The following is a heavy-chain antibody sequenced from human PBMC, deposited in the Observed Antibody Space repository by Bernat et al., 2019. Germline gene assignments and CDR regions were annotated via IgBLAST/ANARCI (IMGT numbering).Heavy chain of an antibody. Sequence: EVQLVESGGGLVQPGGSLRLSCAASGFTFSSYDMHWVRQATGKGLEWVSAIGTAGDPYYPGSVKGRFTISRENDKNSLYLQMNSLRAGDTAVYYCARDSGGGDFDYWGQGTLVTVPS. CDR1: GFTFSSYD. D-gene: IGHD3-10*01. CDR2: IGTAGDP. J-gene: IGHJ4*02. V-gene: IGHV3-13*05. CDR3: ARDSGGGDFDY.